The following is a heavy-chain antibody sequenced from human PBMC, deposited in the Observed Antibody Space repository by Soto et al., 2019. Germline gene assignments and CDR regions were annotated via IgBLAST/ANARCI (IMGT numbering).Heavy chain of an antibody. CDR2: VYHSGST. CDR3: ARDISGYSYGMDV. J-gene: IGHJ6*02. D-gene: IGHD5-18*01. V-gene: IGHV4-38-2*02. CDR1: GYSLSGGYY. Sequence: SETLSLTCTVSGYSLSGGYYWGWIRQPPGQGLEWIGAVYHSGSTYYNPSLRSRVTISVDTSKNQFSLKLSSVTAADTAVYYCARDISGYSYGMDVWGQGTTVTVSS.